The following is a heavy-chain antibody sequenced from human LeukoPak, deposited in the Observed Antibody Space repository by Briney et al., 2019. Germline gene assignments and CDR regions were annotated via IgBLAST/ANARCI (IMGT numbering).Heavy chain of an antibody. CDR1: GFTFINYW. Sequence: GSLRLSCAASGFTFINYWMSWVRQAPGKGLEWVANIKQDGSDKDYVDSVKGRFTISRDNAKNTLYLQMNSLRAEDTAVYYCARGGDGYYLWGQGTLVTVSS. J-gene: IGHJ5*02. CDR2: IKQDGSDK. CDR3: ARGGDGYYL. D-gene: IGHD3-22*01. V-gene: IGHV3-7*01.